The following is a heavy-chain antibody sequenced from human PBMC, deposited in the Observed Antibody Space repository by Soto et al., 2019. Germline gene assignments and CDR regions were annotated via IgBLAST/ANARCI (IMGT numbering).Heavy chain of an antibody. V-gene: IGHV3-64*01. CDR3: ASAVYDRDANWYFDL. CDR2: INGNGVNT. D-gene: IGHD3-22*01. J-gene: IGHJ2*01. Sequence: EVQLVESGGGLVQPGGSLRLSCAASGFTFSSYVMHWVRQAPGKGLEFVSAINGNGVNTYYANSVKGRFTISRDNSKNTLYLQMGRLRAEDMAVYYCASAVYDRDANWYFDLWGRGTLVTVSS. CDR1: GFTFSSYV.